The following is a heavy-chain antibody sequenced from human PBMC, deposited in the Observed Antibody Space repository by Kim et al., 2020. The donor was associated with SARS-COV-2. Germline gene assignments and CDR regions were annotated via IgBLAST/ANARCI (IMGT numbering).Heavy chain of an antibody. V-gene: IGHV5-51*01. Sequence: SPSFQGQVTSSADKSISTAYLQWSSLKASDTAMYYCARGGFGGYVDCLDYWGQGTLVTVSS. J-gene: IGHJ4*02. CDR3: ARGGFGGYVDCLDY. D-gene: IGHD3-9*01.